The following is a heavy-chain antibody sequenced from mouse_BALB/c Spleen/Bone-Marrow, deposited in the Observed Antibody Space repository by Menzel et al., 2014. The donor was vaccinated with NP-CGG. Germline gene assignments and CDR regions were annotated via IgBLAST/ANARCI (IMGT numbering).Heavy chain of an antibody. J-gene: IGHJ3*01. CDR2: ISYGGTYT. Sequence: DVHLVESGGGLVKPGGSLKLSCAASGFTFRDYYMYWVRQTPEKRLEGVATISYGGTYTYYSDSVKGRFTIPRDKAKNNLYLQMTNLMSEDTAMYRCVRDGDYRYAWFSYWGQGTLVTVSA. D-gene: IGHD2-14*01. CDR1: GFTFRDYY. V-gene: IGHV5-4*02. CDR3: VRDGDYRYAWFSY.